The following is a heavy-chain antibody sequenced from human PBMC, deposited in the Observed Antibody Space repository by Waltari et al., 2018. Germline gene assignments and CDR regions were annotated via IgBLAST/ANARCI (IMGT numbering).Heavy chain of an antibody. J-gene: IGHJ4*02. V-gene: IGHV3-23*01. CDR2: ISGSDGST. Sequence: EVQLLESGGGLVQHGGSLRLACAASGSTFSRYAISWVRQAPGKGLEWVSVISGSDGSTYYADSVKGRFTISRDNSKNTLYLQMNSLRAEYTAVYYCAKVGVAGTAEPYFDYWGQGTLVTVSS. CDR3: AKVGVAGTAEPYFDY. D-gene: IGHD6-19*01. CDR1: GSTFSRYA.